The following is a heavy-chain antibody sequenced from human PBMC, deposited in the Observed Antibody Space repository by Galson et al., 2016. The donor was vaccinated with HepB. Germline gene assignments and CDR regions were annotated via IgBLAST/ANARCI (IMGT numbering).Heavy chain of an antibody. D-gene: IGHD3-22*01. CDR3: ARGITMIVGEPAHWYVDL. Sequence: LSLTCTVSGGSISNFHWSWIRQPPGKGLEWIGYLYYSETTNYNPSLKSRVTISIDTANNQVSLKLRSVTAADTAVYFCARGITMIVGEPAHWYVDLWGRGTLVTVSS. V-gene: IGHV4-59*01. CDR1: GGSISNFH. J-gene: IGHJ2*01. CDR2: LYYSETT.